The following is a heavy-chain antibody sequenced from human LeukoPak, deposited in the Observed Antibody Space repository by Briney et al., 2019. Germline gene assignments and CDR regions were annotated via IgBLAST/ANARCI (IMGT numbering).Heavy chain of an antibody. Sequence: PGGSLRLSCAASGFTFSSYSMNWVRQAPGKGLEWVSSISSSSSYIYYADSVKGRFTISRDNAKNSLFLQMNSLRAEDTALYYCARDRSYGFDYWGQGTLDTVSS. CDR2: ISSSSSYI. CDR3: ARDRSYGFDY. D-gene: IGHD5-18*01. V-gene: IGHV3-21*01. CDR1: GFTFSSYS. J-gene: IGHJ4*02.